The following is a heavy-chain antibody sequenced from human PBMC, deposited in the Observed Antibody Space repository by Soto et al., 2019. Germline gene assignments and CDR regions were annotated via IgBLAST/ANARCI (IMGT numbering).Heavy chain of an antibody. J-gene: IGHJ6*02. CDR2: IYPGDSDT. CDR1: GYSFTSYW. V-gene: IGHV5-51*01. D-gene: IGHD2-8*01. Sequence: GESLKISCKGSGYSFTSYWIGWVRQMPGKGLEWMGIIYPGDSDTRYSPSFQGQVTISADKSISTAYLQWSSLKASDTAMYYCARAGGLMVSYYYYGMDVWGQGTTVTVSS. CDR3: ARAGGLMVSYYYYGMDV.